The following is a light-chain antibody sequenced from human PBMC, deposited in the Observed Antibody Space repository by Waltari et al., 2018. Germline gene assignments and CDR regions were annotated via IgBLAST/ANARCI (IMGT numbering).Light chain of an antibody. J-gene: IGKJ1*01. CDR1: QSVGRS. CDR3: QHYERLPVT. CDR2: GAS. V-gene: IGKV3-20*01. Sequence: EIVLTQSPGPLSLSPGERATLACRASQSVGRSLAWYQQKPGQAPRLLISGASIRTTGIPDRFSGGGSGRDFSLTISRLEPEDFAAYHCQHYERLPVTFGQGTKVEIK.